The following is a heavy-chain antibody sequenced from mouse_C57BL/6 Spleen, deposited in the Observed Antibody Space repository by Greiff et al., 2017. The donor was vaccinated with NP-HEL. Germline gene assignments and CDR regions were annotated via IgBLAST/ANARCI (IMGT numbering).Heavy chain of an antibody. V-gene: IGHV1-75*01. CDR2: IFPGSGST. J-gene: IGHJ1*03. CDR3: ARRGKFITTVVAGFDV. Sequence: QVQLKESGPELVKPGASVKISCKASGYTFTDYYINWVKQRPGQGLEWIGWIFPGSGSTYYNEKFKGKATLTVDKSSSTAYMLLSSLTSEDSAVYFCARRGKFITTVVAGFDVWGTGTTVTVSS. D-gene: IGHD1-1*01. CDR1: GYTFTDYY.